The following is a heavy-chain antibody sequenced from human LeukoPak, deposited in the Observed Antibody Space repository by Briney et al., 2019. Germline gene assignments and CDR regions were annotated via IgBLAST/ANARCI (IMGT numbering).Heavy chain of an antibody. CDR3: ARGDYVWGSTLVNYYYYYYMDV. V-gene: IGHV1-46*01. Sequence: GASVKVSCKASGYTFTSYYMHWVRQAPGQGLEWMGIINPSGGSTSYAQKFQGRVTMTRDMSTSTVYMELSSLRSEDTAVYYCARGDYVWGSTLVNYYYYYYMDVWGKGTTVTVSS. J-gene: IGHJ6*03. D-gene: IGHD3-16*01. CDR2: INPSGGST. CDR1: GYTFTSYY.